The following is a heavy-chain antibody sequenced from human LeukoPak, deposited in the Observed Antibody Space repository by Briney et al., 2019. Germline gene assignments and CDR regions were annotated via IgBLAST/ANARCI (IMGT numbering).Heavy chain of an antibody. CDR2: IYPGDSDT. CDR3: ARHSSTVVTSPFDY. Sequence: GESLKISCKGSGYSFPSYWIGWVRQMPEKGLEWMGIIYPGDSDTRYSPSFQGQVTISADKSISTAYLQWSSLKASDTAIYYCARHSSTVVTSPFDYWGQGTLVTVSS. J-gene: IGHJ4*02. CDR1: GYSFPSYW. V-gene: IGHV5-51*01. D-gene: IGHD4-23*01.